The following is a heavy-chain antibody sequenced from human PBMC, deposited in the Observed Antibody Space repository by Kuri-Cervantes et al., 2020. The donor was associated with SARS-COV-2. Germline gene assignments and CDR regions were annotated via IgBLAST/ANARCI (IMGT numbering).Heavy chain of an antibody. Sequence: SETLSLTCAVSGYSISSGYYWGWIRQPPGKGLEWIGSIYHSGSTYYNPSLKSRVTISVDRSKNQFSLKLSSVTAADTAVYYCACGVSSFFNGSPLEYYFDYWGQGTLVTVSS. V-gene: IGHV4-38-2*01. CDR1: GYSISSGYY. CDR2: IYHSGST. J-gene: IGHJ4*02. CDR3: ACGVSSFFNGSPLEYYFDY. D-gene: IGHD2-21*01.